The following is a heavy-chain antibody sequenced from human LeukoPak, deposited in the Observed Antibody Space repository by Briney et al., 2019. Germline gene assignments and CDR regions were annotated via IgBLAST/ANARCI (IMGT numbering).Heavy chain of an antibody. J-gene: IGHJ6*02. CDR3: AGGPYYYYGMDV. Sequence: SETLSLTCTVSGGSISSYYWSWIRQPPGKGLEWIGYIYYSGSTNYNPSLKSRVTISVDTSKNQFSLKLSSVTAADTAVYYCAGGPYYYYGMDVWGQGTTVTVSS. CDR2: IYYSGST. CDR1: GGSISSYY. V-gene: IGHV4-59*08.